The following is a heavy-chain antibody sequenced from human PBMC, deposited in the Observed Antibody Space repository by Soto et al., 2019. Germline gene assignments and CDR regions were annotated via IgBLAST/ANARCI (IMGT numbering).Heavy chain of an antibody. CDR2: IIPIFGTA. CDR1: GGTFSNYA. Sequence: QVQLVQSGAEVKKPGSSVKVSCKASGGTFSNYAINWVRQAPGQGLEWMGGIIPIFGTANYAQKLQGRVTITADESTSTAYLDLSSLRPEDTAVYCCARPVEMATISRSYLFYWGQGTLVTVSS. J-gene: IGHJ4*02. V-gene: IGHV1-69*01. CDR3: ARPVEMATISRSYLFY. D-gene: IGHD5-12*01.